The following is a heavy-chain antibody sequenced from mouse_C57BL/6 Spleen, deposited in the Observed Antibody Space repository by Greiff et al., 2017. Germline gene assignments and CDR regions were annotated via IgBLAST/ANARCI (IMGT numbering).Heavy chain of an antibody. D-gene: IGHD2-4*01. CDR3: TRCDYDAWFAY. V-gene: IGHV1-15*01. J-gene: IGHJ3*01. Sequence: VKLQQSGAELVRPGASVTLSCKASGYTFTDYEMHWVKQTPVHGLEWIGAIDPETGGTAYNQKFKGKAILTADKSSSTAYMELRSLTSEDSAVYYCTRCDYDAWFAYWGQGTLVTVSA. CDR2: IDPETGGT. CDR1: GYTFTDYE.